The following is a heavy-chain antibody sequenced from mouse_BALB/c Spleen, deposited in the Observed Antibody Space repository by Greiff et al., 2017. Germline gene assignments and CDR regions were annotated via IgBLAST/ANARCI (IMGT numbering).Heavy chain of an antibody. Sequence: QVQLQQSGPGLVQPSQSLSITCTVSGFSLTSYGVHWVRQSPGKGLEWLGVIWSGGSTDYNAAFISRLSISKDNSKSQVFFKMNSLQANDTAIYYCARLYYDYEHWYFDVWGAGTTVTVSS. CDR1: GFSLTSYG. J-gene: IGHJ1*01. V-gene: IGHV2-2*02. CDR2: IWSGGST. CDR3: ARLYYDYEHWYFDV. D-gene: IGHD2-4*01.